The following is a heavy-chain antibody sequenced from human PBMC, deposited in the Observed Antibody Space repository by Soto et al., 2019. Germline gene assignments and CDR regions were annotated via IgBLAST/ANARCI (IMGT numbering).Heavy chain of an antibody. J-gene: IGHJ4*02. Sequence: ASVKVSCKASGYTFTSYAMHWVRQAPGQRLEWMGWINAGNGNTKYAQKFQGRVTMTRDTSTSTAYMELSSLRSEDTAVYYCARDRARGWYAQGTFGYWGQGTLVTVSS. CDR3: ARDRARGWYAQGTFGY. CDR2: INAGNGNT. V-gene: IGHV1-3*01. CDR1: GYTFTSYA. D-gene: IGHD6-19*01.